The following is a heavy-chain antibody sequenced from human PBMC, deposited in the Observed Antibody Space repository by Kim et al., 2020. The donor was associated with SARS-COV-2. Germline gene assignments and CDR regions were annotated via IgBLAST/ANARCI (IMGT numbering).Heavy chain of an antibody. V-gene: IGHV3-23*01. CDR2: ISGSGGST. D-gene: IGHD3-10*01. Sequence: GGSLRLSCAASGFTFSSYAMSWVRQAPGKGLEWVSAISGSGGSTYYADSVKGRFTISRDNSKNTLYLQMNSLRAEDTAVYYCAKDRFVGNYYGSGPRDIFDYWGQGTLVTVSS. CDR1: GFTFSSYA. J-gene: IGHJ4*02. CDR3: AKDRFVGNYYGSGPRDIFDY.